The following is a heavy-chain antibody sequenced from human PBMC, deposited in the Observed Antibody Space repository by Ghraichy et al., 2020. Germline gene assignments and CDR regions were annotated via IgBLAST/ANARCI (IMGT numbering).Heavy chain of an antibody. CDR2: INHSGST. V-gene: IGHV4-34*01. D-gene: IGHD3-3*01. Sequence: SETLSLTCAVYGGSFSGYYWSWIRQPPGKGLEWIGEINHSGSTNYNPSLKSRVTISVDTSKNQFSLKLSSVTAADTAVYYCARKDDFWMGYYYYGMDVWGQGTTVTVSS. CDR1: GGSFSGYY. J-gene: IGHJ6*02. CDR3: ARKDDFWMGYYYYGMDV.